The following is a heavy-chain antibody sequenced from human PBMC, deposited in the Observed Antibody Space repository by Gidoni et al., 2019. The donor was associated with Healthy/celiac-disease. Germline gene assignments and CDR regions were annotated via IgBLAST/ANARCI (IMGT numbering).Heavy chain of an antibody. V-gene: IGHV3-11*06. D-gene: IGHD3-10*01. J-gene: IGHJ3*02. CDR1: GFPFSDYY. CDR3: ARVGTMHDAFDI. CDR2: ISSSSSYT. Sequence: QVQLVESGGGLVKPGGSLRLSCAASGFPFSDYYMRWIRQAPGKGLEWVSYISSSSSYTNYADSVKGRFTISRDNAKNSLYLQMNSLRAEDTAVYYCARVGTMHDAFDIWGQGTMVTVSS.